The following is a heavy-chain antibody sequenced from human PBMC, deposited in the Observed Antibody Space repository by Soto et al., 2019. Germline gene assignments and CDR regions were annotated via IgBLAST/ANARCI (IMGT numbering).Heavy chain of an antibody. CDR1: GFILSDCA. CDR3: ARDLSRGSNWYYYMDV. CDR2: ISSSSSVI. D-gene: IGHD7-27*01. Sequence: EVQLVESGGGLVQPGGSLRLSCATSGFILSDCAMNWVRQAPGKGLEWVSYISSSSSVIDYADSVKGRFTVSRDNARNSLYLQMNSPRAEDTAVYYCARDLSRGSNWYYYMDVWGKGTTVTVSS. J-gene: IGHJ6*03. V-gene: IGHV3-48*01.